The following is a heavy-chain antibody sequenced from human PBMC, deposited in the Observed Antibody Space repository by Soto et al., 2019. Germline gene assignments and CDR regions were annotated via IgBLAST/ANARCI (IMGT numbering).Heavy chain of an antibody. Sequence: PSETLSLTCTVSGGSVSSANYYWSWIRQPPGKGLEWIGYIYRSGGTKYNPSLKSRVTISIDTSKNQFSLKLRSVTAADTAVYYCASFNTRGYSGYGDRYYIDNWCQGTLVTVSS. V-gene: IGHV4-61*01. CDR1: GGSVSSANYY. D-gene: IGHD5-12*01. CDR3: ASFNTRGYSGYGDRYYIDN. CDR2: IYRSGGT. J-gene: IGHJ4*02.